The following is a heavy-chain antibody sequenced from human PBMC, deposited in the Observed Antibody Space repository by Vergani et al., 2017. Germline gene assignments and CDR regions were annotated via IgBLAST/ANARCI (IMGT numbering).Heavy chain of an antibody. V-gene: IGHV4-31*03. Sequence: QVQLQESGPGLVKPSQTLSLTCTVSGGSISSGGYYWSWIRQHPGKGLEWIGYIYYSGSTYYNPSLKSRVTISVDTSKNQFSRKLSSVTAADTAVYYCARGSFRVYYFDYWGQGTLVTVSS. D-gene: IGHD1-26*01. CDR1: GGSISSGGYY. J-gene: IGHJ4*02. CDR2: IYYSGST. CDR3: ARGSFRVYYFDY.